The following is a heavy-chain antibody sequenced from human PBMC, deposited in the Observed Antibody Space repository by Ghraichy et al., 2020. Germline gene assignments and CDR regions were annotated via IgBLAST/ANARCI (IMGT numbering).Heavy chain of an antibody. CDR2: INAGNGNT. V-gene: IGHV1-3*01. Sequence: ASVKVSCKASGYTFTSYAMHWVRQAPGQRLEWMGWINAGNGNTKYSQKFQGRVTITRDTSASTAYMELSSLRSEDTAVYYCARDLKRAAAGMGYWGQGTLVTVSS. D-gene: IGHD6-13*01. J-gene: IGHJ4*02. CDR1: GYTFTSYA. CDR3: ARDLKRAAAGMGY.